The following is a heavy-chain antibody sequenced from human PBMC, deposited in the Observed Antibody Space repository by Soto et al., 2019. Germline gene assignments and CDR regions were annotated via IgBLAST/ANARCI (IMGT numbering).Heavy chain of an antibody. J-gene: IGHJ6*02. CDR1: GFTFSSYG. D-gene: IGHD6-19*01. Sequence: VGSLRHSCTASGFTFSSYGMHWVRKAPGKGLEWVAVIWYDGSNKYYADSVKGRFTISRDNSKNTLYLQMNSLRAEDTAVYYCARVAVAGPYYYYGMDVWGQGTTVTVSS. CDR3: ARVAVAGPYYYYGMDV. CDR2: IWYDGSNK. V-gene: IGHV3-33*01.